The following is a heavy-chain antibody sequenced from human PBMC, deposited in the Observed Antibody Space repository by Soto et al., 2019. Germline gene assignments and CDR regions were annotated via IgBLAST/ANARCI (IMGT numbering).Heavy chain of an antibody. D-gene: IGHD2-8*02. CDR2: FIPTSATS. CDR1: GDTFSTYT. CDR3: ASEGRVLIPFPVNVVRYYYPMDV. J-gene: IGHJ6*02. Sequence: QVQLVQSGAEVKKPGSSVKVSCKASGDTFSTYTITWMRQAPGQGLELLGGFIPTSATSNYSQKFQGRGTSSMDDSPRTLVMDLGSLGFEEADGSCCASEGRVLIPFPVNVVRYYYPMDVLCQGTTGTLS. V-gene: IGHV1-69*05.